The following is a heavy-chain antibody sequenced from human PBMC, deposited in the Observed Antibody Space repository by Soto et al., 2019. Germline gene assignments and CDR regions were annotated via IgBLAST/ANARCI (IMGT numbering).Heavy chain of an antibody. D-gene: IGHD3-3*01. J-gene: IGHJ5*02. CDR3: ARELGIFGVVTPWGWFDP. V-gene: IGHV4-31*03. CDR1: GGSISSGGYY. CDR2: IYYSGST. Sequence: QVQLQESGPGLVKPSQTLSLTCTVSGGSISSGGYYWSWIRQHPGKGLEWIGYIYYSGSTYYNPYLKSRVTTSVDTSKNQFSLKLSSVTAADTAVYYCARELGIFGVVTPWGWFDPWGQGTLVTVSS.